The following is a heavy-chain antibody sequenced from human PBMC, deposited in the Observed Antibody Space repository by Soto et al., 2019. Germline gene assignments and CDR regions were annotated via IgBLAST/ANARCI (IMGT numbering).Heavy chain of an antibody. CDR3: ARVDSSGYYITYYFDY. CDR2: INSDGSST. J-gene: IGHJ4*02. CDR1: GFTFSSYW. Sequence: PGGSLRLSCAASGFTFSSYWMHWVRQAPGKGLVWVSRINSDGSSTSYADSVKGRFTISRDNAKNTLYLQMNSLRAEDTAVYYCARVDSSGYYITYYFDYWGQGTLVTVSS. D-gene: IGHD3-22*01. V-gene: IGHV3-74*01.